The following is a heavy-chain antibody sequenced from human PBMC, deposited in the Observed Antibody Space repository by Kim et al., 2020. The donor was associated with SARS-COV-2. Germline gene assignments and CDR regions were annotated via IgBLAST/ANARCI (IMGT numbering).Heavy chain of an antibody. Sequence: SVKVSCKASGGTFSSYAISWVRQAPGQGLEWMGGIIPIFGTANYAQKFQGRVTITADESTSTAYMELSSLRSEDTAVYYCARGYTYYYDSSGYLYYYYGMDVWGQGTTVTVSS. V-gene: IGHV1-69*13. CDR3: ARGYTYYYDSSGYLYYYYGMDV. CDR1: GGTFSSYA. CDR2: IIPIFGTA. D-gene: IGHD3-22*01. J-gene: IGHJ6*02.